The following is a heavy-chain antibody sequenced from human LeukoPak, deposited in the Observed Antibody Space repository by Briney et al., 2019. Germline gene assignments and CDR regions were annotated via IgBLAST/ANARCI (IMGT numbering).Heavy chain of an antibody. Sequence: PGGSLRLSCAASGFTVSSNYMSWVRQAPGKGLEWVSVIYSGGSTYYADSVKGRFTISRDNSKNTPYHQMDSLRAEDTAVYYCAKEEYYYDSRGTYYFDYWGQGTLVTVSS. V-gene: IGHV3-53*01. J-gene: IGHJ4*02. CDR2: IYSGGST. CDR1: GFTVSSNY. D-gene: IGHD3-22*01. CDR3: AKEEYYYDSRGTYYFDY.